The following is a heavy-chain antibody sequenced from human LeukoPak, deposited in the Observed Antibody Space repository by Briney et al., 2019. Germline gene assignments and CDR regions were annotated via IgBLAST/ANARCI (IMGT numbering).Heavy chain of an antibody. V-gene: IGHV1-2*02. Sequence: ASVKVFCKASGFTFTGYYMHWVRQAPGQGHEWIRWINPTSGGPNYAQKFQGSVNMTMDASISTAYMELSRLRSDDTAVYYCATDYGGTNFDYWGQGTLVTVSS. CDR2: INPTSGGP. CDR3: ATDYGGTNFDY. CDR1: GFTFTGYY. J-gene: IGHJ4*02. D-gene: IGHD4-23*01.